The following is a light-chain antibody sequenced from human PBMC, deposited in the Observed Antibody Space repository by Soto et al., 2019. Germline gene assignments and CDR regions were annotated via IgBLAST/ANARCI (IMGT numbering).Light chain of an antibody. Sequence: QSLVTQPAPLSWSPGQSVTISCPGASRVVGSYNLVSWYQQHPGKAPKLMIYEGSKRPSGISSRFSGSKSGNTASLTISGLQAEDEADFYCCSYASSGTYVFGTGTKVTVL. J-gene: IGLJ1*01. V-gene: IGLV2-23*01. CDR1: SRVVGSYNL. CDR3: CSYASSGTYV. CDR2: EGS.